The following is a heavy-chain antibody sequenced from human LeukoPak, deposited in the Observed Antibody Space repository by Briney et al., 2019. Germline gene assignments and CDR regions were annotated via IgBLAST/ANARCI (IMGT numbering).Heavy chain of an antibody. Sequence: ASVKVSCKASGYTFTGYYIHWMRQAPGQGLEWMGITNPVGGGATYAHKFQGRVTMTRDTSTSTVYMELSSLRSEDTAVYYCAREIRSLRHFDYWGQGTLVTVSS. CDR3: AREIRSLRHFDY. CDR2: TNPVGGGA. D-gene: IGHD3-10*01. V-gene: IGHV1-46*01. CDR1: GYTFTGYY. J-gene: IGHJ4*02.